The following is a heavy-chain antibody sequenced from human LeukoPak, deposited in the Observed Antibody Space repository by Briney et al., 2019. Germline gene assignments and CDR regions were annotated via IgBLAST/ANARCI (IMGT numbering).Heavy chain of an antibody. CDR1: GFTFSSYA. V-gene: IGHV3-30*04. Sequence: GGSLRLSCAASGFTFSSYAMHWVRQAPGKGLEWVAVISYDGSNKYYADSVKGRFTISRDNSKNTLYLQMNSLRAEDTAVYYCARGRLLWFAVLLYWGQGTLVTVSS. CDR2: ISYDGSNK. D-gene: IGHD3-10*01. J-gene: IGHJ4*02. CDR3: ARGRLLWFAVLLY.